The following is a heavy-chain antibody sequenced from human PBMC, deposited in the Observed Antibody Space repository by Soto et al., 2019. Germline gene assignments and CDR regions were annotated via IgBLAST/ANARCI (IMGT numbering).Heavy chain of an antibody. V-gene: IGHV3-9*01. CDR1: GFTFDDYA. CDR2: ISWNSGSI. Sequence: GGSLRLSCAASGFTFDDYAMHWVRQAPGKGLEWVSGISWNSGSIAYADSVKGRFIISRDNAKNSLYLQMNSLRAADTALYYCAKAMTESAYNCFDYWGQGTLVTVSS. D-gene: IGHD2-21*01. J-gene: IGHJ4*02. CDR3: AKAMTESAYNCFDY.